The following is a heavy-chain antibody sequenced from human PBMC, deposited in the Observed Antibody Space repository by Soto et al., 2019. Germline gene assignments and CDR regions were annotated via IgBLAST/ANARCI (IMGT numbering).Heavy chain of an antibody. CDR2: ISGSGGST. D-gene: IGHD2-15*01. J-gene: IGHJ4*02. CDR1: GFTFSSYA. V-gene: IGHV3-23*01. Sequence: GGSLRLSCAASGFTFSSYAMSWVRQAPGKGLEWVSAISGSGGSTYYADSVKGRFTISRDNAKNSLYLQMNSLRDEDTAVYYCAREEIVVVVAAFDYWGQGTLVTVSS. CDR3: AREEIVVVVAAFDY.